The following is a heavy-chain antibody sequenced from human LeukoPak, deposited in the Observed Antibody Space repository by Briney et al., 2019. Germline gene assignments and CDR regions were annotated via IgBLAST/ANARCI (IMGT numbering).Heavy chain of an antibody. V-gene: IGHV4-31*03. CDR3: ARGVATNGNFDY. CDR2: IYNSAST. Sequence: SETLSLTCTVSGDSISSGGYYWSWIRQHPWKGLEWIGYIYNSASTYYNPSLRSRVSISIDTSKNQFSLRLSSVNVADTAVYYCARGVATNGNFDYWGQGSLVAVSS. D-gene: IGHD5-12*01. J-gene: IGHJ4*02. CDR1: GDSISSGGYY.